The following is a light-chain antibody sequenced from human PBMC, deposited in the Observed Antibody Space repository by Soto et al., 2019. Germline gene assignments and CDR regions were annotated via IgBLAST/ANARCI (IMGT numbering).Light chain of an antibody. CDR2: GAS. V-gene: IGKV3-15*01. J-gene: IGKJ1*01. Sequence: EVVMTQSPATLSVSPGERATLSCRASQSLSINLAWYQQKPGQAPRLLIYGASTRATGVPARFIGGGSGTEFTLTISSLQSEDSAVYYCQQYHNWPPWTFGQGTKVDIK. CDR3: QQYHNWPPWT. CDR1: QSLSIN.